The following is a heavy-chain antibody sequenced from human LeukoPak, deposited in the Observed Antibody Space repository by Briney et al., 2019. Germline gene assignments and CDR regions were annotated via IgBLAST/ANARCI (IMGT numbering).Heavy chain of an antibody. Sequence: GGSLRLSCAASGFTFSSYSMNWVRQAPGKGLEWVSTIYIDARTYYADSVKGRFTLSRDYSKNTLFLQMNSLRADDTALYYCARHRSGECTTDCYSPDAYDLWGQGTMVTVSS. D-gene: IGHD2-21*02. V-gene: IGHV3-66*04. J-gene: IGHJ3*01. CDR2: IYIDART. CDR3: ARHRSGECTTDCYSPDAYDL. CDR1: GFTFSSYS.